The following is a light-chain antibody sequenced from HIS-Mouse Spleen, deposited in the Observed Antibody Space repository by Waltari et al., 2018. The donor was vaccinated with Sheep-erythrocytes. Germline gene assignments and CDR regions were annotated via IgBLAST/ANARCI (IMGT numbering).Light chain of an antibody. Sequence: QSALTQPRSVSGSPGQSVTISCTGTSSDVGGYNYVSWYQPHPGKAPKLMIYDVSKRPSGVPDRFSGSNSGNTASLTISGLQAEDEADYYCCSYAGSYTYVFGTGTKVTVL. V-gene: IGLV2-11*01. CDR2: DVS. J-gene: IGLJ1*01. CDR3: CSYAGSYTYV. CDR1: SSDVGGYNY.